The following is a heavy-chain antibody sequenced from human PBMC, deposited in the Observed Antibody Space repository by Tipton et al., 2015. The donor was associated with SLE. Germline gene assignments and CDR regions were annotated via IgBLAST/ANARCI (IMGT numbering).Heavy chain of an antibody. CDR3: AARDYWSGHYSE. D-gene: IGHD3-3*01. CDR2: ISYSGTT. V-gene: IGHV4-39*01. Sequence: TLSLTCTVSGGSIESGSYSWGWIRQPPGKGLEWIGSISYSGTTSYNQSLKGRVTISVHTSTNQFSPKLSSVTAADTAVYYCAARDYWSGHYSEWGQGTLVTVSS. CDR1: GGSIESGSYS. J-gene: IGHJ4*02.